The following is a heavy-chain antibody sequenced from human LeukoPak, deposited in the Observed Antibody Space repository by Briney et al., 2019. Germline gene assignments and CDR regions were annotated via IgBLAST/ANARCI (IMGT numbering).Heavy chain of an antibody. CDR3: ARLPTITFFDY. Sequence: SETLSLTCTVSGDSISSSSYYWGWIRQPPGKGLEWIGSIDYSGSTYHNPSLKSRVTISVDTSKNQFSLKLSSVTAADTAVYYCARLPTITFFDYWGQGTLVTVSS. J-gene: IGHJ4*02. V-gene: IGHV4-39*01. CDR1: GDSISSSSYY. CDR2: IDYSGST. D-gene: IGHD5-12*01.